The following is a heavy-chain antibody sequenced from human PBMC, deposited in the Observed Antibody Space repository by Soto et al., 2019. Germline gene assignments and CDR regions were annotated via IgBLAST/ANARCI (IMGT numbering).Heavy chain of an antibody. Sequence: SETLSLTCSGSGDSISTVDFWAWIRQPPGQALEYIGYIYKSTTTYYNPSFESRVAISLDTSKSQFSLTVTSVTAADTAVYFCARGRYCLTGRCFPNWFDSWGQGTLVTVSS. CDR3: ARGRYCLTGRCFPNWFDS. J-gene: IGHJ5*01. V-gene: IGHV4-30-4*01. CDR1: GDSISTVDF. CDR2: IYKSTTT. D-gene: IGHD2-15*01.